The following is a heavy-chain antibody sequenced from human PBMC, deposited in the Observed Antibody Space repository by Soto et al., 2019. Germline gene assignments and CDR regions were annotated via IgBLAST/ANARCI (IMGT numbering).Heavy chain of an antibody. CDR1: GYTFTSYG. Sequence: VQSGAEVRKPGASVKVSCKGSGYTFTSYGIAWVRQAPGQGLEWMGWISAHNDNTNYAQKVQGRVTVTRDTSTSTAYMELRNLRSDDTAVYYCARGRYGDYWGQGAPVTSSS. CDR2: ISAHNDNT. CDR3: ARGRYGDY. D-gene: IGHD1-1*01. V-gene: IGHV1-18*01. J-gene: IGHJ4*02.